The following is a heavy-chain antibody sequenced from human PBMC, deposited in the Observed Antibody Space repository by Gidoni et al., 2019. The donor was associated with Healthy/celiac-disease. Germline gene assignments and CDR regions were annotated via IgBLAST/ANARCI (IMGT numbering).Heavy chain of an antibody. CDR2: INHSGST. D-gene: IGHD3-3*01. V-gene: IGHV4-34*01. CDR3: AVSSGLLESYGMDV. Sequence: VQLQQWGAGLLKPSETLSLTRAVYGGSFSGFYGSWVRQHPGKGLEWIGEINHSGSTNYNPSLKSRVTISVDTSKNQFSLKLSSVTAADTAVYYCAVSSGLLESYGMDVWGQGTTVTVSS. CDR1: GGSFSGFY. J-gene: IGHJ6*02.